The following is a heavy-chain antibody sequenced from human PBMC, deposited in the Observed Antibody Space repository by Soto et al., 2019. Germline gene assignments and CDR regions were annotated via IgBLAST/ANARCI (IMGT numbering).Heavy chain of an antibody. J-gene: IGHJ6*02. CDR3: AKDLVAAARYYYGMDV. CDR2: ISGSGGST. CDR1: GFTFSSYA. D-gene: IGHD6-13*01. Sequence: HPGGSLRLSCAASGFTFSSYAMSWVRQAPGRGLEWASAISGSGGSTYYADSVKGRFTISRDNSKNTLYLQMNSLRAEDTAVYYCAKDLVAAARYYYGMDVWGQGTTVTVSS. V-gene: IGHV3-23*01.